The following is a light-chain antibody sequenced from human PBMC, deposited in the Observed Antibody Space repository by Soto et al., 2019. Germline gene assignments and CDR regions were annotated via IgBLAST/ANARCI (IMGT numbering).Light chain of an antibody. CDR2: AAS. Sequence: MQLTHKLTLLTTSVGDRRTISCRASQGINNYLAWYQQKPGKAPKRLIYAASTLHSGVPSRFRGIGSGTEFTLTISCLQPEEFTTYYCQILIIFPITFGQGGLLE. J-gene: IGKJ5*01. CDR1: QGINNY. V-gene: IGKV1-9*01. CDR3: QILIIFPIT.